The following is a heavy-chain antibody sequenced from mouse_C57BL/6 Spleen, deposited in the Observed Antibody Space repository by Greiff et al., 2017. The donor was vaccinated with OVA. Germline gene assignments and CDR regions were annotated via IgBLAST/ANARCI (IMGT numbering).Heavy chain of an antibody. CDR3: ARGNYYGSSPYAMDY. Sequence: VQLKESGPVLVKPGASVKMSCKASGYTFTDYYMNWVKQSHGKSLEWIGVINPYNGGTSYNQKFKGKATLTVDKSSSTAYMELNSLTSEDSAVYYCARGNYYGSSPYAMDYWGKGTSATVSS. CDR1: GYTFTDYY. V-gene: IGHV1-19*01. D-gene: IGHD1-1*01. J-gene: IGHJ4*01. CDR2: INPYNGGT.